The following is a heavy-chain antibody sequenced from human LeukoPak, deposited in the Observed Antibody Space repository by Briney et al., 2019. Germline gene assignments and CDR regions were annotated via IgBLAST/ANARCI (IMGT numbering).Heavy chain of an antibody. Sequence: GGSLRLSCAASGFTFNNYWMSWVRQAPGKGLEWVANMKQDGSGLYYVESVKGRFTISRDNAKNSLYLRMTSLRAEDAAVYYCARDPGRTGFDYWGQGTLVTVSS. V-gene: IGHV3-7*03. CDR2: MKQDGSGL. CDR1: GFTFNNYW. J-gene: IGHJ4*02. D-gene: IGHD1/OR15-1a*01. CDR3: ARDPGRTGFDY.